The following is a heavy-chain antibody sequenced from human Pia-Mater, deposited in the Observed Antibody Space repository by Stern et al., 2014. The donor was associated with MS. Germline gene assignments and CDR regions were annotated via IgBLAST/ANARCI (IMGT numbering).Heavy chain of an antibody. CDR1: GFTFSSYG. Sequence: VQLVESGGGVVQPGRSLRLSCAASGFTFSSYGMPWVRQAPGKGPGWGAVIWYDGSNKYYADSVKGRFTISRDNSKNTLYLQMNSLRAEDTAVYYCARGGGSWGYFDYWGQGTLVTVSS. CDR3: ARGGGSWGYFDY. V-gene: IGHV3-33*01. CDR2: IWYDGSNK. J-gene: IGHJ4*02. D-gene: IGHD1-26*01.